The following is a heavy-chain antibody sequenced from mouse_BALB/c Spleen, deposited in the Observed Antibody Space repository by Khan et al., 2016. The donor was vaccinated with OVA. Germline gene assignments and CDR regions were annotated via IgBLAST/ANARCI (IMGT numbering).Heavy chain of an antibody. CDR2: ISYSGST. CDR1: GYSITSDYA. J-gene: IGHJ2*01. V-gene: IGHV3-2*02. CDR3: AGGRLLRRYPDYFDY. D-gene: IGHD1-1*01. Sequence: EVQLQESGPGLLKPSQSLSLTCTVTGYSITSDYAWNWIRQFPGNILEWMSYISYSGSTTYSPSLRSRISITRDTSKNQFFLQLNSVTTEDTATXYCAGGRLLRRYPDYFDYWGQGTTLTVSS.